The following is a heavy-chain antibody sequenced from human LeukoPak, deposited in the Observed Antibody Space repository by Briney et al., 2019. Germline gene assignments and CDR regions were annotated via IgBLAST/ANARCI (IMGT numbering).Heavy chain of an antibody. D-gene: IGHD6-13*01. V-gene: IGHV1-69*02. Sequence: SVKVSRKASGGTFSSYTISWVRQAPGQGLEWMGRIIPILGIANYAQKSQGRVTITADKSTSTAYMELSSLRSEDTAVYYCARIPPDSSSWKTYYYYYGMDVWGQGTTVTVSS. CDR2: IIPILGIA. CDR3: ARIPPDSSSWKTYYYYYGMDV. CDR1: GGTFSSYT. J-gene: IGHJ6*02.